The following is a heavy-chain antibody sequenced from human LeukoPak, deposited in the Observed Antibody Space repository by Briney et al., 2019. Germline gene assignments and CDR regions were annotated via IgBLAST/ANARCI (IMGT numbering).Heavy chain of an antibody. Sequence: GGSLRLSCAASGFTFSSYSMNWVRQAPGKGLEWVSSISSSSSYIYYADSVKGRFTIPRDNAKNSLYLQMNSLRAEDTAVYYCAREIAVAGSYYFDYWGQGTLVTVSS. CDR3: AREIAVAGSYYFDY. J-gene: IGHJ4*02. V-gene: IGHV3-21*01. CDR1: GFTFSSYS. D-gene: IGHD6-19*01. CDR2: ISSSSSYI.